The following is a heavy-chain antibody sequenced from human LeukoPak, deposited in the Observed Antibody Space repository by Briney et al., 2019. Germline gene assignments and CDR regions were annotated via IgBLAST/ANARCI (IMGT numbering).Heavy chain of an antibody. J-gene: IGHJ1*01. CDR3: ARWGTRIAAAGTGPAEYFQH. CDR2: IWYDGSNK. V-gene: IGHV3-33*01. D-gene: IGHD6-13*01. Sequence: PGGSLRLSCAASGFTFSSYGVHWVRQAPGKGLEWVAVIWYDGSNKYYADSVKGRFTISRDNSKNTLYLQMNSLRAEDTAVYYCARWGTRIAAAGTGPAEYFQHWGQGTLVTVSS. CDR1: GFTFSSYG.